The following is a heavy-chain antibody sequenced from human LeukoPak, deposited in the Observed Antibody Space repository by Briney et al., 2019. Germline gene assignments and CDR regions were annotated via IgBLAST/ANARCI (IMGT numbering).Heavy chain of an antibody. J-gene: IGHJ6*02. CDR1: GYTLSNHA. CDR2: IIPIFGTA. CDR3: ARDPPLLSLAYYGMDV. D-gene: IGHD2-8*02. Sequence: SVKVSCKGSGYTLSNHAFSWVRQAPGQGLEWMGGIIPIFGTANYAQKFQGRVTITADESTSTAYMELSSLRSEDTAVYYCARDPPLLSLAYYGMDVWGQGTTVTVSS. V-gene: IGHV1-69*13.